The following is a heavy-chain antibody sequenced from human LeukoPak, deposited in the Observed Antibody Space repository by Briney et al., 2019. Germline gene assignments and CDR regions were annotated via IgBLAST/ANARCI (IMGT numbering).Heavy chain of an antibody. D-gene: IGHD2-21*01. CDR1: GFTFTKYW. CDR3: ASARRGDYYWLFDP. V-gene: IGHV5-51*01. CDR2: IFPAESKT. Sequence: GESLKISCKGSGFTFTKYWIGWVRQMPGKGLEWMGIIFPAESKTRYSPSFEGQVTISADKSIDTAYLQWSSLRASDTAIYYCASARRGDYYWLFDPWGQGTLVTVSS. J-gene: IGHJ5*02.